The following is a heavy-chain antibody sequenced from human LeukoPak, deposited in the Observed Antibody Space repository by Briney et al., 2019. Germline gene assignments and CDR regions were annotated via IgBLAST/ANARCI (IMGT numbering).Heavy chain of an antibody. CDR1: GYTFTSYD. D-gene: IGHD6-19*01. Sequence: ASVKVSCKASGYTFTSYDINWVRQAPGQGLEWMGWISAYNGNTNYAQKFQGRVTITRNTSISTAYMELSSLRSEDTAVYYCARGRARGSSGWYVNYWGQGTLVTVSS. CDR3: ARGRARGSSGWYVNY. CDR2: ISAYNGNT. J-gene: IGHJ4*02. V-gene: IGHV1-8*03.